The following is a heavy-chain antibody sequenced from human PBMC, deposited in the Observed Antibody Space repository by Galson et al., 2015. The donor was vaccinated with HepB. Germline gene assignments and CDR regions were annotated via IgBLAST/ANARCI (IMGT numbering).Heavy chain of an antibody. CDR1: GFTFSSYS. Sequence: SLRLSCAASGFTFSSYSMNWVRQAPGKGLEWVSYISSSSSTIYYADSVKGRFTISRDNAKNSLYLQMNSLRAEDTAVYYCARVRRELLRDWYFDLWGRGTLVTVSS. CDR2: ISSSSSTI. V-gene: IGHV3-48*01. D-gene: IGHD1-26*01. J-gene: IGHJ2*01. CDR3: ARVRRELLRDWYFDL.